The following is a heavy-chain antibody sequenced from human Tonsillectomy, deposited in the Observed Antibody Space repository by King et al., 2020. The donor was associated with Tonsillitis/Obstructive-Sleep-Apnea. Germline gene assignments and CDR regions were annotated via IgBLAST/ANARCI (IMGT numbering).Heavy chain of an antibody. D-gene: IGHD5-18*01. J-gene: IGHJ4*02. CDR2: IYWDYDK. V-gene: IGHV2-5*02. CDR3: AHRRNRGYSYGSYYFDY. CDR1: GFSLSTSGVG. Sequence: TLKESGPTLVKPTQTLTLTCTFSGFSLSTSGVGVGWIRQPPGKALEWLALIYWDYDKRYSPSLKSRLTITKDTSKNQVVLTMTNMDPVDTATYYCAHRRNRGYSYGSYYFDYWGQGTLVTVSS.